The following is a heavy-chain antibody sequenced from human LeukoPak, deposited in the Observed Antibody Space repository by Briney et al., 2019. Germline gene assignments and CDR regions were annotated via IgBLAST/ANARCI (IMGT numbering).Heavy chain of an antibody. Sequence: GRSLRLSCAASGFTFSSYAMSWVRQAPGKGLEWVSSISGSGGSTYYADSVTGRFTISRDNSKNTLHLQMNSLRAEDTAVYYCAKEDSQYFFDYWGQGTLVTVSS. CDR3: AKEDSQYFFDY. V-gene: IGHV3-23*01. D-gene: IGHD5-18*01. CDR2: ISGSGGST. CDR1: GFTFSSYA. J-gene: IGHJ4*02.